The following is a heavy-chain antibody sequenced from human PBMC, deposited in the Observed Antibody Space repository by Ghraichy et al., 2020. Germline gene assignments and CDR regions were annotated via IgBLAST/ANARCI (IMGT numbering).Heavy chain of an antibody. CDR1: GFTFSSYW. J-gene: IGHJ4*02. CDR2: INSDGSST. D-gene: IGHD1-26*01. V-gene: IGHV3-74*01. Sequence: GESLNISCAASGFTFSSYWMLWVRQAPGKGLVWVSRINSDGSSTSYADSVKGRFTISRDNAKNTLYLQMNSLRAEDTAVYYCARDSDYFDYWGQGTLVTVSS. CDR3: ARDSDYFDY.